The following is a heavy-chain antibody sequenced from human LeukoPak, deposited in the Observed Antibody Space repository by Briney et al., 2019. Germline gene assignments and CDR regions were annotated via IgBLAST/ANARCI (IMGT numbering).Heavy chain of an antibody. CDR1: GFRFEDYA. Sequence: GGSLSLSCAGSGFRFEDYAMHWVRQAPGKGLEWVSGITWHSGNIGYADSVKGRFTISRDNAKNSLYLDMNSLRSEDTALYYCAKTSGDMSYCPFDYWGERILVTVSA. J-gene: IGHJ4*02. V-gene: IGHV3-9*01. D-gene: IGHD3-16*01. CDR3: AKTSGDMSYCPFDY. CDR2: ITWHSGNI.